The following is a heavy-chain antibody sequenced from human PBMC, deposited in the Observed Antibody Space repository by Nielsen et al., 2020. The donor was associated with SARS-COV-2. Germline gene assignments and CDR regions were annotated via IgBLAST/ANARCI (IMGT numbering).Heavy chain of an antibody. CDR3: ARGSVPPITMVRGVITDFDY. J-gene: IGHJ4*02. Sequence: SQTLSLTCAISGDSVSSNSAAWNWIRQSPSRGLEWLGRTYYRSKWYNDYAVSVKSRITINPDTSKNQFSLQLNSVTHEDTAVYYCARGSVPPITMVRGVITDFDYWGQGTLVTVSS. CDR2: TYYRSKWYN. V-gene: IGHV6-1*01. D-gene: IGHD3-10*01. CDR1: GDSVSSNSAA.